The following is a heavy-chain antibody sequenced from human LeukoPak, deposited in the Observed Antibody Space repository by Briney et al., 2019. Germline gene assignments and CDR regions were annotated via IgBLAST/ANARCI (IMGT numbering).Heavy chain of an antibody. CDR2: FDPEEAKI. CDR3: ATVTMVRGVIRIIFDY. V-gene: IGHV1-24*01. J-gene: IGHJ4*02. D-gene: IGHD3-10*01. Sequence: GASVRVSCKISGYTLIELSMHWVRQAPGKGLEWMGGFDPEEAKIIYAQKYQGRVTMTEDTSTDTAYMEVSSLRSEDTAVYYCATVTMVRGVIRIIFDYWGQGTLVTVSS. CDR1: GYTLIELS.